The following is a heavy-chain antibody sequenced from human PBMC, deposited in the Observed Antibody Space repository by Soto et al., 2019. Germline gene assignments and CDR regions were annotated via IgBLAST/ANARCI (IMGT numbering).Heavy chain of an antibody. J-gene: IGHJ5*02. D-gene: IGHD3-22*01. CDR3: ARSHTYYYDSSGYNWFDP. CDR2: MYHSGST. V-gene: IGHV4-30-2*01. CDR1: GGSISSGGDS. Sequence: SETQSLTCAVSGGSISSGGDSWSWIRQPPGKGLEWIGYMYHSGSTYYNPSLKSRVTISIDRSKNQFSLKLSSVTAADTAVYYCARSHTYYYDSSGYNWFDPWGQGTLVT.